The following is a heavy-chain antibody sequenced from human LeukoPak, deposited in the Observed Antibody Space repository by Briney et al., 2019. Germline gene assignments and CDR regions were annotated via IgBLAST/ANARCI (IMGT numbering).Heavy chain of an antibody. CDR3: ARDGCSGGSCSHLDY. D-gene: IGHD2-15*01. Sequence: GGSLRLSCAASGFTFSSYEMNWVRQAPGKGLEGVSYISSSGSTIYYADSVKGRFTISRDNAKNSLYLQMNSLRPEDTAVYYCARDGCSGGSCSHLDYWGQGSLVNVSS. CDR1: GFTFSSYE. CDR2: ISSSGSTI. J-gene: IGHJ4*02. V-gene: IGHV3-48*03.